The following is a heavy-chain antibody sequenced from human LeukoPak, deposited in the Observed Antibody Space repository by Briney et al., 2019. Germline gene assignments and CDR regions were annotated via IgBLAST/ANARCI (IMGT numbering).Heavy chain of an antibody. J-gene: IGHJ4*02. D-gene: IGHD5-12*01. CDR2: IYYSGST. CDR3: ARGGGYSGYGPTNY. CDR1: GGSISSYY. V-gene: IGHV4-59*08. Sequence: SETLSLTCTVSGGSISSYYWSWIRQPPGKGLEWIGYIYYSGSTNYNPSLKSRVTISVDTSKNQFSLKLSSVTAADTAVYYCARGGGYSGYGPTNYWGQGTLVTVSS.